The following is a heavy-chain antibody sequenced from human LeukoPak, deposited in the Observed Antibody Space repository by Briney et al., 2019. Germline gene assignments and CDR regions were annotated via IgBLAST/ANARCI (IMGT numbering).Heavy chain of an antibody. J-gene: IGHJ4*02. CDR2: LSGTGGST. CDR3: AKGPHFDY. CDR1: GFTFSNYA. V-gene: IGHV3-23*01. Sequence: GGSLRISCAASGFTFSNYAMSWVRQAPGKGLEWVSTLSGTGGSTYYADSVKGRFTISRDNSKNTLYLQVSSLRAEDTAVYYCAKGPHFDYWGQGTLVTVSS.